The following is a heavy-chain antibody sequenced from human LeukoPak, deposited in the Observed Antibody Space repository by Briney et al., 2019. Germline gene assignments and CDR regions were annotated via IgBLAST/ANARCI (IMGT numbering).Heavy chain of an antibody. V-gene: IGHV4-59*01. Sequence: PSETLSLTCTVSGASISGYFWSWIRQPPGKGLEWIGYISSSGNTNYNPSLKSRVTISVDTSKNRFSLKLSSVTAADTAVYYCARGYYYDSSGYYYEGISDAFDIWGQGTMVTVSS. CDR2: ISSSGNT. D-gene: IGHD3-22*01. CDR1: GASISGYF. J-gene: IGHJ3*02. CDR3: ARGYYYDSSGYYYEGISDAFDI.